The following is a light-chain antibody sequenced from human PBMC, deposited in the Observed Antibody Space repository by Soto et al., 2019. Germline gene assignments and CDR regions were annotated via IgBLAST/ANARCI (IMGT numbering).Light chain of an antibody. CDR2: DAS. Sequence: EIVLTQSPASLSLSPGERATLSCRAGQSVSDYLAWYQQKPGQPPRLLFFDASNRATGVPARFSAGESGTDFTLIINSLEPEDFAVYYCQQRVNWPPTFGGGTKVEI. V-gene: IGKV3-11*01. CDR3: QQRVNWPPT. CDR1: QSVSDY. J-gene: IGKJ4*01.